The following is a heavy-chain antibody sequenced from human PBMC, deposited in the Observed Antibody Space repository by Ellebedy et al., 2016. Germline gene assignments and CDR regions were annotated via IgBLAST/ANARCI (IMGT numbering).Heavy chain of an antibody. CDR1: GGSVSSDY. CDR3: AKWNGGWYAFEV. Sequence: GSLRLSCNVSGGSVSSDYWNWIRRPPGKGLEWIGYVFHTGTTNYSPSLKSRVTMSVDTSKSQFSLGLTSVTAADTAVYYCAKWNGGWYAFEVWGQGTMVTVSS. J-gene: IGHJ3*01. D-gene: IGHD6-19*01. V-gene: IGHV4-59*02. CDR2: VFHTGTT.